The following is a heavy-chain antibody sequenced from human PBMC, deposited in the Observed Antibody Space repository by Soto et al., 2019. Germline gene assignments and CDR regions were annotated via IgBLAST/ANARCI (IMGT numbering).Heavy chain of an antibody. D-gene: IGHD2-2*01. J-gene: IGHJ3*02. Sequence: QVQLVESGGGVVQPGRSLRLSCAASGFTFSSYGMHWVRQAPGKGLEWVAVIWYDGSNKYYADSVKGRFTISRDNSKNTLYLQTNSLRAEDTAVYYCAGGYCSSTSCFGAFDIWGQGTMVTVSS. CDR1: GFTFSSYG. CDR2: IWYDGSNK. V-gene: IGHV3-33*01. CDR3: AGGYCSSTSCFGAFDI.